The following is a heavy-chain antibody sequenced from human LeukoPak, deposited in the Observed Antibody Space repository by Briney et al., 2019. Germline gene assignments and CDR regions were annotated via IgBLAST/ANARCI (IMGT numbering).Heavy chain of an antibody. Sequence: GGSLRLSCAAXGXXXXXAYXXXXXXAXXXXLXXFXVIXGGGHTVYTDSVKGXXTISRDNSENTLYLRMHSLRAEDTAVYYCARDYYGSGTYYHDYWGQGTLVTVSS. V-gene: IGHV3-53*01. D-gene: IGHD3-10*01. CDR2: IXGGGHT. J-gene: IGHJ4*02. CDR3: ARDYYGSGTYYHDY. CDR1: GXXXXXAY.